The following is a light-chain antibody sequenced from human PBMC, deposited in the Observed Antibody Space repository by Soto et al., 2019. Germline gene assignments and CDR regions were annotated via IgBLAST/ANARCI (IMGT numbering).Light chain of an antibody. V-gene: IGLV2-8*01. J-gene: IGLJ1*01. Sequence: QSALTQPPSASASPGQSVTISCTGTSSDVGGYEYVSWYQQHPGKAPKLIIYEVLKRPSGVPDRFSGSKSANTASLTVSGLQAEDEDDYYCSAVAGSHYVFGTGTKLTVL. CDR1: SSDVGGYEY. CDR3: SAVAGSHYV. CDR2: EVL.